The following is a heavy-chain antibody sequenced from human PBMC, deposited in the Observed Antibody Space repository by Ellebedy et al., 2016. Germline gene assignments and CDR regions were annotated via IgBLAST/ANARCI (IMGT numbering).Heavy chain of an antibody. CDR3: AKDSYRYCSGGSCYSLDY. Sequence: GESLKISXAASGFTFSSYAMSWVRQAPGKGLEWVSGISWNSANIGYGGSVKGRFTISRDNSKNTLYLQMNSLRAEDTAVYYCAKDSYRYCSGGSCYSLDYWGQGTLVTVSS. J-gene: IGHJ4*02. CDR2: ISWNSANI. D-gene: IGHD2-15*01. CDR1: GFTFSSYA. V-gene: IGHV3-23*01.